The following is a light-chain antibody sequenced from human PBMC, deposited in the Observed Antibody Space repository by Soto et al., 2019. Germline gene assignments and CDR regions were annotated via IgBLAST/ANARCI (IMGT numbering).Light chain of an antibody. Sequence: QSALTQPASVSGSPGQSITISCTGTSSDVGGYNFVSWYQQHPGKAPQLMIYEVSNRLSGISSRLSGSRSGNTSSLAISGLQADEEADYYCSSYTGTNTWVFGGGTKLTVL. CDR1: SSDVGGYNF. J-gene: IGLJ3*02. CDR2: EVS. V-gene: IGLV2-14*01. CDR3: SSYTGTNTWV.